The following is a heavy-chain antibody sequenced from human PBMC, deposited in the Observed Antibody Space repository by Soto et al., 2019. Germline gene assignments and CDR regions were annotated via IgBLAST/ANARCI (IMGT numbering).Heavy chain of an antibody. CDR1: GGSISSGGYY. Sequence: QVQLQESGPGLVKPSQTLSLTCTVSGGSISSGGYYWSWIRQHPGKGLEWIGYIDYRGSTYYNPSLKSRITISVDTSKNQFSLKLSSVTAAGTAVYYCARDYYDSSGYYYSFDYWGQGTLVTVSS. J-gene: IGHJ4*02. V-gene: IGHV4-31*03. D-gene: IGHD3-22*01. CDR3: ARDYYDSSGYYYSFDY. CDR2: IDYRGST.